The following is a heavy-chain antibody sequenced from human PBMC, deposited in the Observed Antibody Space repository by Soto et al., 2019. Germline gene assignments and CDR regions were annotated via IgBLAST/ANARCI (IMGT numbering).Heavy chain of an antibody. D-gene: IGHD3-22*01. J-gene: IGHJ4*02. V-gene: IGHV4-30-4*08. CDR3: ASGTYFYDTSGYYSYYFDY. Sequence: SETLSLTCTVSGVSISRADYFWSWIRQPPGKGLQWIGYIYYSGTTYYNPSLKSRGSISIDTTKNQFSLKLSSVTAADTAVYYCASGTYFYDTSGYYSYYFDYWGQGTLVTVSS. CDR1: GVSISRADYF. CDR2: IYYSGTT.